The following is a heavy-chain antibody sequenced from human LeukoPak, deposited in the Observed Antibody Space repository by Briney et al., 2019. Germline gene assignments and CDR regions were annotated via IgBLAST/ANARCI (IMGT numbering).Heavy chain of an antibody. D-gene: IGHD2-15*01. V-gene: IGHV3-21*01. Sequence: GGSLRLSCAASGFTFSTYGMHWVRQAPGKGLEWVSSISSSSSYIYYADSVKGRFTISRDNAKNSLYLQMNSLRVEDTAVYYCARTGVVVAALERGVANWFDPWGQGTLVTVSS. CDR2: ISSSSSYI. CDR1: GFTFSTYG. CDR3: ARTGVVVAALERGVANWFDP. J-gene: IGHJ5*02.